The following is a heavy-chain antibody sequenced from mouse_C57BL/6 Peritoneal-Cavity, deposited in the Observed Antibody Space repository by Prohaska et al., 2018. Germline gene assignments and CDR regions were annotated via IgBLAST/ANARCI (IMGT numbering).Heavy chain of an antibody. D-gene: IGHD2-1*01. CDR3: MSYGNYWYFDV. CDR1: GFTFSGFW. CDR2: INSDGSAI. V-gene: IGHV11-2*01. J-gene: IGHJ1*03. Sequence: EVQLLETGGGLVQPGGSRGLSCEGSGFTFSGFWMSWVRQTPGKTLEWIGDINSDGSAINYAPSIKDRFTIFRDNDKSTRYLQMSNVRSEDTATYFCMSYGNYWYFDVWGTGATVTVSS.